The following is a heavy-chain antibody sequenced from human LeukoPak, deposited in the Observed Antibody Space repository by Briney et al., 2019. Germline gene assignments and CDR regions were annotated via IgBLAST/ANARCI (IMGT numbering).Heavy chain of an antibody. Sequence: PGGSLRLSCAASGFTFSSYSMNWVRQAPGKGLEWVSSISSRSSYIYYADSVKGRFTISRDNAKNSLYLQMNSLRAEDTAVYYCARDSLAMVHQFDYWGQGTLVTVSS. V-gene: IGHV3-21*01. CDR2: ISSRSSYI. CDR3: ARDSLAMVHQFDY. CDR1: GFTFSSYS. J-gene: IGHJ4*02. D-gene: IGHD5-18*01.